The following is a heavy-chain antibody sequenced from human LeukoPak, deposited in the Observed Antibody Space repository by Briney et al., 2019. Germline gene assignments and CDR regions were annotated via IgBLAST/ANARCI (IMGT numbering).Heavy chain of an antibody. Sequence: GGSLRLSCAASGFTFSSYEMNWVRQAPGKGLEWVSYISSSGSTIYYADSVKGRFTISRDNAKNSLYLQMNSLRAEDTAVYYCASPYIAVAGPDLMIDYWGQGTLVTVSS. J-gene: IGHJ4*02. CDR2: ISSSGSTI. D-gene: IGHD6-19*01. V-gene: IGHV3-48*03. CDR3: ASPYIAVAGPDLMIDY. CDR1: GFTFSSYE.